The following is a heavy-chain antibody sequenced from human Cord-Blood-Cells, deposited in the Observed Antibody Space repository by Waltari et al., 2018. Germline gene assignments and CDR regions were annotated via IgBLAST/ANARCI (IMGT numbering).Heavy chain of an antibody. CDR3: ARDSQQLPPDY. Sequence: EVQLVESGGGWVQPGGSLRLSCAASGFTFSSYWMRWVRQGPGKGMERVANKKQEGREKYYVDSVKGRFTISRDNAKNSLYLQMNSLRAEDTAVYYCARDSQQLPPDYWGQGTLVTVSS. D-gene: IGHD6-13*01. V-gene: IGHV3-7*01. CDR1: GFTFSSYW. CDR2: KKQEGREK. J-gene: IGHJ4*02.